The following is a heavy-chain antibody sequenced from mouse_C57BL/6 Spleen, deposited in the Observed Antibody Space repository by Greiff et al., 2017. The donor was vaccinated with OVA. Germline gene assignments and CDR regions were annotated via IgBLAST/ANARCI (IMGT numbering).Heavy chain of an antibody. D-gene: IGHD2-1*01. CDR3: AKDGNYYYAMDY. CDR1: GFSLTSYG. Sequence: VQLQQSGPGLVQPSQSLSITCTVSGFSLTSYGVHWVRQSPGKGLEWLGVIWRGGSTDYNAAFMSRLSITKDNSKSQVFLKMISLQADDTAIYYCAKDGNYYYAMDYWGQGTSVTVSS. CDR2: IWRGGST. V-gene: IGHV2-5*01. J-gene: IGHJ4*01.